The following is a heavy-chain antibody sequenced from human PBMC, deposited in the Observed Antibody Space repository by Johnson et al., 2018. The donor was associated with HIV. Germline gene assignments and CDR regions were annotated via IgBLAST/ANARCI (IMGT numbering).Heavy chain of an antibody. CDR1: GFTFSSYA. CDR2: ISSNGGST. J-gene: IGHJ3*02. Sequence: VQLVESGGGLVQPGGSLRLSCAASGFTFSSYAMHWVRQAPGKGLEYVSAISSNGGSTYYANSVKGSFTISRDNSKNTLYLQMGSMRAEDMAVYYCARRDNDAFDIWGQGTMVTVSS. CDR3: ARRDNDAFDI. V-gene: IGHV3-64*01.